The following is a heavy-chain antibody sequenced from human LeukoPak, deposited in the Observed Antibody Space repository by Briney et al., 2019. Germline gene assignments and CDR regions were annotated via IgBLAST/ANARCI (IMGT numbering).Heavy chain of an antibody. CDR1: GFTFSNYA. J-gene: IGHJ4*02. Sequence: GGSLRLSCAASGFTFSNYATSWVRQAPGKGLEWVSGISGSGDSTYYADSVKGRFTISRDNSKNTVYLQMNSLRAEDTAVYYCAKDAPGESRDFDYWGQGTLVTVSS. D-gene: IGHD3-16*01. CDR2: ISGSGDST. CDR3: AKDAPGESRDFDY. V-gene: IGHV3-23*01.